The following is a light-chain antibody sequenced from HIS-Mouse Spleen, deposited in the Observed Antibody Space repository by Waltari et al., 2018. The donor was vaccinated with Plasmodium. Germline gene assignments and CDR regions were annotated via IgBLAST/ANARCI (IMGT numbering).Light chain of an antibody. CDR3: QQYNNWPPYT. CDR2: GAS. Sequence: EIVMTQSPATLSVSSGERATLSCRATQSVSSNLAWYQQNPGQAPRPLSYGASTRATGIPARCSGSGSGTEFTLTISSMQSEDFAVYYCQQYNNWPPYTFGQGTKLEIK. V-gene: IGKV3-15*01. CDR1: QSVSSN. J-gene: IGKJ2*01.